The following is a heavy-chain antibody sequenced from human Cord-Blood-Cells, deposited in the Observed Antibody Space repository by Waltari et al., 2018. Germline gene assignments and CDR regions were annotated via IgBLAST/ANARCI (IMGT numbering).Heavy chain of an antibody. J-gene: IGHJ4*02. D-gene: IGHD2-21*02. CDR2: ISYDGSNK. CDR1: GFTFSSYG. Sequence: QVQLVESGGGVVQPGRSLRLSCAASGFTFSSYGMHWVRQAPGKGLEWVAVISYDGSNKYYADSVKGRFTISRDNSKNTLYLQMNSLRAEDTAVYYCAKNPLFTAAYWGQGTLVTVSS. CDR3: AKNPLFTAAY. V-gene: IGHV3-30*18.